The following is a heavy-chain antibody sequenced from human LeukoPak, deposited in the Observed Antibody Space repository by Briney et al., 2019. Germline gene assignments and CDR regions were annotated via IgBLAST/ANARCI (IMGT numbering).Heavy chain of an antibody. CDR1: GGSFSNYY. CDR3: ARESSGWLYYFDY. V-gene: IGHV4-59*01. J-gene: IGHJ4*02. D-gene: IGHD6-19*01. CDR2: IYNSGST. Sequence: PSETLSLTCTVSGGSFSNYYWSWIRQPPGKGLEWIGYIYNSGSTNSNPSLKSRVTISVDTSKNQFSLRLSAVTAADTAVYYCARESSGWLYYFDYWGQGTLVTVSS.